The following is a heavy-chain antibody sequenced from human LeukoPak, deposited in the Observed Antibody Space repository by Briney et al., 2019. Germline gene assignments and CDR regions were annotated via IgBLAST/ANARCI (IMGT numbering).Heavy chain of an antibody. V-gene: IGHV3-21*06. D-gene: IGHD3-10*01. Sequence: GGSLRLSCAASGFTFSDYSMNWVRQTPRKGLEWVSCISGSGSYIYYADSLRGRFTISRDNAKNSLILQVNSLRAEDTAVYYCVRERFHGSGAPKFDFWGQGTLITVSS. CDR1: GFTFSDYS. CDR2: ISGSGSYI. CDR3: VRERFHGSGAPKFDF. J-gene: IGHJ4*02.